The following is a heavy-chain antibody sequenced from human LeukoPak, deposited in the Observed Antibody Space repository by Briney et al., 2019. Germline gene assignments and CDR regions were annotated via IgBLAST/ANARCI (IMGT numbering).Heavy chain of an antibody. V-gene: IGHV1-18*01. J-gene: IGHJ4*02. CDR1: GYTFTSYG. CDR3: ARGDYGDYHSQLTLLDY. Sequence: ASVKVSCKASGYTFTSYGISWVRQAPGQGLEWMGWISAYNGNTNYAQKLQGRVTMTTDTSTSTAYMELRSLRSDDTAVYYCARGDYGDYHSQLTLLDYWGQGTLVTVSS. D-gene: IGHD4-17*01. CDR2: ISAYNGNT.